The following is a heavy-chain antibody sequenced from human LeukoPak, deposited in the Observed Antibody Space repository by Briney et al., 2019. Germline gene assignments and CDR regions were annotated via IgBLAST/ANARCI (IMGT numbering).Heavy chain of an antibody. CDR2: INHSGST. CDR3: AREYIAARHRLLDY. CDR1: GGSFSGYY. J-gene: IGHJ4*02. D-gene: IGHD6-6*01. Sequence: SETLSLTCAVYGGSFSGYYWSWIRQPPGKGLEWIGEINHSGSTNYNPSLKSRVTISVDKSKNQFSLKLSSVTAADTAVYYCAREYIAARHRLLDYWGQGTLVTVSS. V-gene: IGHV4-34*01.